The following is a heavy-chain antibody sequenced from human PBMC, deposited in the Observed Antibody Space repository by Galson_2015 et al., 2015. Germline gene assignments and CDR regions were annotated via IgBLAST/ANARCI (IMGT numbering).Heavy chain of an antibody. D-gene: IGHD1-26*01. V-gene: IGHV5-51*01. CDR2: IYPGDSDA. CDR3: SRLGTWSYSCGAFDI. CDR1: GYSFSRYW. J-gene: IGHJ3*02. Sequence: QSGAEMKKPGESLKISCKGSGYSFSRYWIGWVRQMPGKGLEGMGIIYPGDSDARYSPSFQGQVTMSADKSISTAYLQWSSLKASDTAMYYCSRLGTWSYSCGAFDIWGQGTMVTVSS.